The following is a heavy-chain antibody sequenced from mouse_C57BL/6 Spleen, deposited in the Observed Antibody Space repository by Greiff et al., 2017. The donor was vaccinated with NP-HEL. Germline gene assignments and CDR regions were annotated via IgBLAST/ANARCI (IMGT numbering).Heavy chain of an antibody. D-gene: IGHD3-2*01. CDR2: ISYDGSN. V-gene: IGHV3-6*01. CDR3: ARENGDSSGY. J-gene: IGHJ2*01. Sequence: EVQLQESGPGLVKPSQSLSLTCSVTGYSITSGYYWNWIRQFPGNKLEWMGYISYDGSNNYNPSLKNRISITRDTSKNQFFLKLNSVTTEDTATYYCARENGDSSGYWGQGTTLTVSS. CDR1: GYSITSGYY.